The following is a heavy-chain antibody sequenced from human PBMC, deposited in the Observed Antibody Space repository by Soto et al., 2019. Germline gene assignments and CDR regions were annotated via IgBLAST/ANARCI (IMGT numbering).Heavy chain of an antibody. Sequence: QVQLQESGPGLVKPSGTLSLTCAVSSGSISSSNWWSWVRQPPGKGLEWIGEIYHSGSTNYNPSLKRRVTISVDKSKNQFSLKLSSVTAADTAVYYCARATSTDYGDWGNWFDPWGQGTLVTVSS. D-gene: IGHD4-17*01. CDR3: ARATSTDYGDWGNWFDP. CDR1: SGSISSSNW. V-gene: IGHV4-4*02. J-gene: IGHJ5*02. CDR2: IYHSGST.